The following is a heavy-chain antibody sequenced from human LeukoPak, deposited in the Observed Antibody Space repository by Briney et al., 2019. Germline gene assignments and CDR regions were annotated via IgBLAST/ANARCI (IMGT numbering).Heavy chain of an antibody. Sequence: SETLSLTCTVSNDSMNNYYWSWIRQPPGKGLEWIGTIYYTGTTYYNSSLKSRVTISVETSKNQFSLKLTSVTAADTAVLYCARVAVAGQVDYWGQGTLVTVSS. V-gene: IGHV4-59*01. CDR2: IYYTGTT. CDR1: NDSMNNYY. CDR3: ARVAVAGQVDY. D-gene: IGHD6-19*01. J-gene: IGHJ4*02.